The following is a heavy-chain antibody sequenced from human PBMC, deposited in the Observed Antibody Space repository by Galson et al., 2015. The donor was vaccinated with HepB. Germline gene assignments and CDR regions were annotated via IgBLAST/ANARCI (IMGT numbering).Heavy chain of an antibody. CDR3: ARDRGWEPHPDFDY. D-gene: IGHD1-26*01. CDR1: GFTFSSYA. V-gene: IGHV3-30-3*01. J-gene: IGHJ4*02. Sequence: SLRLSCAASGFTFSSYAMHWVRQAPGKGLEWVAVISYDGSNKYYADSVKGRFTISRDNSKNTLYLQMNSLRAEDTAVYYCARDRGWEPHPDFDYWGQGTLVTVSS. CDR2: ISYDGSNK.